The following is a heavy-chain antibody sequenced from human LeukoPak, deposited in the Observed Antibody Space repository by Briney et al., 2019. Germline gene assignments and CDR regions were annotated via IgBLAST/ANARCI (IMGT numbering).Heavy chain of an antibody. Sequence: SETLSLTCTVSGGSISSGDYYSSWIRQPPGKGLEWIGYIYYSGSTYYNPSLKSRVTISVDTSKNQFSLRLNSVTAADTAVYCCARGGDYGDYHLDYWGQGTLVTVSS. V-gene: IGHV4-30-4*01. D-gene: IGHD4-17*01. CDR3: ARGGDYGDYHLDY. CDR2: IYYSGST. J-gene: IGHJ4*02. CDR1: GGSISSGDYY.